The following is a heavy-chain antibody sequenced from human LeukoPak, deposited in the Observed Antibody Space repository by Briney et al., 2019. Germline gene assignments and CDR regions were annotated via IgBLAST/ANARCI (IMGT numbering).Heavy chain of an antibody. D-gene: IGHD2-8*01. Sequence: GGSLRLSCAASGFTFSSYEMTWVRQAPGKGLEWVSYISSSGSTIYYADSVKGRFTISRDNAKNALYLQMNSLRAEDTAVYFCVRGTNGWYGIDYWGQGALVKVSS. CDR2: ISSSGSTI. V-gene: IGHV3-48*03. CDR1: GFTFSSYE. J-gene: IGHJ4*02. CDR3: VRGTNGWYGIDY.